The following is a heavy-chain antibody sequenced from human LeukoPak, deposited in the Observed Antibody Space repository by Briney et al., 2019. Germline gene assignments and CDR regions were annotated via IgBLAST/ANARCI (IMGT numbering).Heavy chain of an antibody. Sequence: GGSLRLSCAASGFTFSSYGMHWVRQAPGKGLEWVAFIRFDGSNTYYADSVKGRFTISRDNSKNTLYLQMNSLRAEDTAVYYCAKDGRNSGSYSWRWVYWGQGTLVTVSS. CDR2: IRFDGSNT. CDR3: AKDGRNSGSYSWRWVY. D-gene: IGHD1-26*01. V-gene: IGHV3-30*02. J-gene: IGHJ4*02. CDR1: GFTFSSYG.